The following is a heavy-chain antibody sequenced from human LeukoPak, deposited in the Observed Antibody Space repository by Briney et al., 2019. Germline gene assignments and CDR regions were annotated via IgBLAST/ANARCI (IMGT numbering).Heavy chain of an antibody. D-gene: IGHD3-10*01. Sequence: GASVKVSCKASGGTFSSYAISWVRQAPGQGLEWMGGIIPIFGTANYAQKFQGRVTITADKSTSTAYMELSSLRSEDTAVYHCALYGSGSFYYYYGMDVWGKGTTVTVSS. CDR2: IIPIFGTA. CDR1: GGTFSSYA. J-gene: IGHJ6*04. CDR3: ALYGSGSFYYYYGMDV. V-gene: IGHV1-69*06.